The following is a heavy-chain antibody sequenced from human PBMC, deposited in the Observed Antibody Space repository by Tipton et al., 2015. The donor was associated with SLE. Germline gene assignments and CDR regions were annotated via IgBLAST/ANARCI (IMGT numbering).Heavy chain of an antibody. CDR1: GFTVSFNY. Sequence: GSLRLSCADSGFTVSFNYMTWVRQAPGKGLEWVSFMFGADRTFYTDSMKGRFTISRDNSKRTLYLQMSSLRPEDTAVYYCARDGGGYWGSSWGQGTLVIVSS. D-gene: IGHD3-16*01. CDR3: ARDGGGYWGSS. CDR2: MFGADRT. V-gene: IGHV3-66*02. J-gene: IGHJ5*02.